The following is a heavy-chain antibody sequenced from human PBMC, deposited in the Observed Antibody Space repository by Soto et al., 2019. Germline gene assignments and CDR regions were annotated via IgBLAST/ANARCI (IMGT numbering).Heavy chain of an antibody. Sequence: GVSIRVPRRAAECKFVAYGRSWVRQGPGKGLEWVSSISVSGSPYYADPVKGRFTVSRDNSKDTLYLQMNSLTAEDTAVYFCAKNYFFDSWGPGTLVTVSS. V-gene: IGHV3-23*01. CDR2: ISVSGSP. CDR1: ECKFVAYG. J-gene: IGHJ4*02. CDR3: AKNYFFDS.